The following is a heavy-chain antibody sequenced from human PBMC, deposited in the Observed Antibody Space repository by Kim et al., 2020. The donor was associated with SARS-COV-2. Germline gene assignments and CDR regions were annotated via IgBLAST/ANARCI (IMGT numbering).Heavy chain of an antibody. J-gene: IGHJ5*02. CDR1: GFTFSSYS. CDR2: ISSSSSYI. V-gene: IGHV3-21*01. CDR3: ARDLGAEYQLPPNWFDP. D-gene: IGHD2-2*01. Sequence: GGSLRLSCAASGFTFSSYSMNWVRQAPGKGLEWVSSISSSSSYIYYADSVKGRFTISRDNAKNSLYLQMNSLRAEDTAVYYCARDLGAEYQLPPNWFDPWGQGTLVTVSS.